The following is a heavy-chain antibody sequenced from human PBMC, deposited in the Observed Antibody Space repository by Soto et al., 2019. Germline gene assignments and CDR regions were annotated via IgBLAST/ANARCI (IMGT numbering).Heavy chain of an antibody. CDR1: GFTFGYYT. CDR3: XRDVASYDYGDFYGMDV. V-gene: IGHV3-49*03. Sequence: GGSLRLSCTASGFTFGYYTMAWFRQAPGGGLEWVSFIRCKAYGGTTEYAASVKGRFTISRDDSKSIAYLQMNRLQSEDTAVYYCXRDVASYDYGDFYGMDVWGQGTTVTVSS. D-gene: IGHD4-17*01. CDR2: IRCKAYGGTT. J-gene: IGHJ6*02.